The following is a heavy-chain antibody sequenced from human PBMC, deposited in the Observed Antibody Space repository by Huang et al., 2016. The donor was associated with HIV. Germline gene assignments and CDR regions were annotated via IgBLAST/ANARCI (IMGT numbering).Heavy chain of an antibody. Sequence: EVHLVESGGGLVRPGRSLRLSCTASGFTFRSYWMNWFRQGPGRGLEWVANINLDGSERFYGDSVRGRFTISRDNANNSVSLQLNSLKAEDTGVYYCARGFQAKPGDYWGQGTLVTVSS. CDR3: ARGFQAKPGDY. CDR1: GFTFRSYW. J-gene: IGHJ4*02. V-gene: IGHV3-7*01. CDR2: INLDGSER.